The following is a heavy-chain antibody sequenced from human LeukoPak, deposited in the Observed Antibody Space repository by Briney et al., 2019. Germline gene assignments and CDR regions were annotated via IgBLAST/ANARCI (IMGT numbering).Heavy chain of an antibody. CDR2: ISWNSGSI. CDR3: AKVRWDNSGWYYLDS. D-gene: IGHD6-19*01. Sequence: GGSLRLSCAASGFTFDDYAMHRVRQAPGKGLEWVSGISWNSGSIGYADSVKGRFTISRDNSKSTLLLQMNSLRAEDTAVYYCAKVRWDNSGWYYLDSWGQGTLVTVSS. J-gene: IGHJ4*02. CDR1: GFTFDDYA. V-gene: IGHV3-9*01.